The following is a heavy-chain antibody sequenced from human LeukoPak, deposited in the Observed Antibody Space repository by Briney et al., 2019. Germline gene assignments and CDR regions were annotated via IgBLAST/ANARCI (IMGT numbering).Heavy chain of an antibody. D-gene: IGHD1-26*01. J-gene: IGHJ4*02. CDR1: GGSISSSSYY. CDR3: ARPKLEEWEFFDY. V-gene: IGHV4-39*01. CDR2: IYYSGST. Sequence: SETLSLTCTVSGGSISSSSYYWGWIRQPPGKGLEWIGSIYYSGSTYYNPSLKSRVTISVDTSKNQFSLKLSSVTAADTAVYYCARPKLEEWEFFDYWGQGTLVTVSS.